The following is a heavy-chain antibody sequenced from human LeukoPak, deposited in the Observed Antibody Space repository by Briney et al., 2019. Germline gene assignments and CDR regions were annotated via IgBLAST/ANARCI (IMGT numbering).Heavy chain of an antibody. CDR2: IYYSGST. CDR1: GGSISSYY. J-gene: IGHJ4*02. CDR3: ARQSGYFDY. V-gene: IGHV4-59*08. D-gene: IGHD5-12*01. Sequence: SETLSLTCTVSGGSISSYYWSWIRRPPGKGLEWIGHIYYSGSTNYNPSLKSRVTISVDTSKNHFSLKLTSVTAADTAVYYCARQSGYFDYWGQGTLVTVSS.